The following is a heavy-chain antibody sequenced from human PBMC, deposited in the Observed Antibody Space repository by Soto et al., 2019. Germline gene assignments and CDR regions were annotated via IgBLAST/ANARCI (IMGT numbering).Heavy chain of an antibody. Sequence: SVKVSCKASGGTFSSSALNWVRLAPGQGLEWMGGIIPPFGAASYAQKFQGRVTISADASTTTVYMELSSLRSEDTAVYFCARAHSSGWFFFDYWGQGTLVTVSS. D-gene: IGHD6-19*01. CDR1: GGTFSSSA. J-gene: IGHJ4*02. CDR3: ARAHSSGWFFFDY. CDR2: IIPPFGAA. V-gene: IGHV1-69*13.